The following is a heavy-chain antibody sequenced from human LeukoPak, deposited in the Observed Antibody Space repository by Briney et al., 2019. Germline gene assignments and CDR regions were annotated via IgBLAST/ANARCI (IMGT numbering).Heavy chain of an antibody. Sequence: KPSETLSLTCTVSGGSISSSSYYWGWIRQPPGKGLEWTGSIYYSGSTYYNPSLKSRVTISVDTSKNQFPLKLSSVTAADTAVYYCARHAESGTTFEKWGQGTLVTVSS. CDR3: ARHAESGTTFEK. CDR2: IYYSGST. J-gene: IGHJ4*02. CDR1: GGSISSSSYY. V-gene: IGHV4-39*01. D-gene: IGHD1-26*01.